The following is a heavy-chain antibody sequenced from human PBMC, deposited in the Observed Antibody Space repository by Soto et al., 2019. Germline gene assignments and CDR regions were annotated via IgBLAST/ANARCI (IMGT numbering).Heavy chain of an antibody. CDR2: IYYSGST. D-gene: IGHD6-13*01. V-gene: IGHV4-59*01. CDR1: GGSISSYY. J-gene: IGHJ4*02. CDR3: ARDPASRGTYFYY. Sequence: QVQLQESGPGLVKPSETLSLTCTVSGGSISSYYWSWIRQPPGKGLEWIGYIYYSGSTNYNPSLKSRVTISVDTSKNQFSLTLSSVTAADTAVYYCARDPASRGTYFYYWCQGTLVTVSS.